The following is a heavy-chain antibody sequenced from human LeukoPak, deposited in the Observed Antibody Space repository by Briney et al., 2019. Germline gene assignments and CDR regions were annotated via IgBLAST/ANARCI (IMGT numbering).Heavy chain of an antibody. V-gene: IGHV4-59*01. D-gene: IGHD2-2*01. Sequence: SGTLSLTCTVSGGSNNNDYWSWIRQPPGKGLEWIGYIYYRGTTDYNSSLKSRVTISIDTSRNQFSLKLNSVTAADTAVYYCARVVLVVVPAAMTKGGHDAFDIWGQGTMVTVSS. CDR3: ARVVLVVVPAAMTKGGHDAFDI. CDR1: GGSNNNDY. J-gene: IGHJ3*02. CDR2: IYYRGTT.